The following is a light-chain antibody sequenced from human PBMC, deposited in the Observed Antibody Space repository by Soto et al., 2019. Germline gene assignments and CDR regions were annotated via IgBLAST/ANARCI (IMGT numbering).Light chain of an antibody. V-gene: IGKV3-15*01. CDR1: QTISSN. CDR3: QQYDNWPPT. J-gene: IGKJ4*01. CDR2: GAS. Sequence: EILMTQSPATLSVSPGERATLSCRASQTISSNLAWYQHKPGQAPRLLFYGASNRATGIPARFTGSGSGTEFTLTLSSLQSEDFAVYSCQQYDNWPPTFGGGTKVDIK.